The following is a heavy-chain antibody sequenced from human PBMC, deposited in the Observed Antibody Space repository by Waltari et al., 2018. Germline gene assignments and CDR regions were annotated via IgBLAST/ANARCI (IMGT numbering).Heavy chain of an antibody. CDR3: ARAEQGGSAVGPDFQH. D-gene: IGHD1-26*01. CDR1: GGPLIGYS. Sequence: QVHLQQWGAGLLKPSETLSLTCAVYGGPLIGYSGAWLRQPPGKGPEWIGEINRGGNINLNPSLKSRVIMSVDTSKNQVFLKLTSVTAADTAVYYCARAEQGGSAVGPDFQHWGQGTLVTVSS. V-gene: IGHV4-34*01. CDR2: INRGGNI. J-gene: IGHJ1*01.